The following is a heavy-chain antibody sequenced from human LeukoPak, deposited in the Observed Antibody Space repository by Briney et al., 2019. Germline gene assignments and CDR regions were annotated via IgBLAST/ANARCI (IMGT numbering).Heavy chain of an antibody. CDR2: ISGSGGST. CDR3: ANLALTIFGVVIISDAFDI. Sequence: PAGGSLRLSCAASGFTFSSYAMSWVRQAPGKGLEWVSAISGSGGSTYYADSVKGRFTISRDNSKNTLYLQMNSLRAEDTAVYYCANLALTIFGVVIISDAFDIWGQGTMVTVSS. CDR1: GFTFSSYA. V-gene: IGHV3-23*01. J-gene: IGHJ3*02. D-gene: IGHD3-3*01.